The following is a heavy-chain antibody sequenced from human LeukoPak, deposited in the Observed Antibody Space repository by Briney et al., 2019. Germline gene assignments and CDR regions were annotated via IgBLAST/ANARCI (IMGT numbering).Heavy chain of an antibody. D-gene: IGHD2-2*01. J-gene: IGHJ3*02. CDR1: GGSISSSSYY. CDR2: IYYSGST. V-gene: IGHV4-39*01. CDR3: ARRPLQYPNYAFDI. Sequence: ETLSHTCTVSGGSISSSSYYWGWIRQPPGKGLEWIGSIYYSGSTYYNPSLKSRVTISVDTSKNQFSLKLSSVTAADTAVYYCARRPLQYPNYAFDIWGQGTMVTVSS.